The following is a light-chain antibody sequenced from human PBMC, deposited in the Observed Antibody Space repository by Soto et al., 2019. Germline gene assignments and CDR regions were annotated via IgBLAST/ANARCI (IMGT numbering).Light chain of an antibody. J-gene: IGLJ1*01. CDR1: SSDVGGYNY. V-gene: IGLV2-14*01. CDR2: DVT. CDR3: SSYTSSSTYV. Sequence: QSVLTQPASVSGSPGQSIAISCTGTSSDVGGYNYVSWYQQHPGKAPKLIIYDVTNRPSGVSNRFSGSKSGNKASLTISGLQAEDEADYYCSSYTSSSTYVFGTGTKLTVL.